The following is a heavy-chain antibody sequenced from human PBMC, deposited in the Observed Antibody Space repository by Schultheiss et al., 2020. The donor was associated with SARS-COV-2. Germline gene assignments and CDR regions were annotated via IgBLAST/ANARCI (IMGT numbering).Heavy chain of an antibody. V-gene: IGHV4-34*01. D-gene: IGHD1-26*01. CDR1: GGSISSFY. J-gene: IGHJ3*02. CDR2: INQSGST. CDR3: ARGEWELGAFDI. Sequence: SETLSLTCTVSGGSISSFYWSWIRQPPGKGLEWIGEINQSGSTNYNPSLKSRVTISVDTSKNQFSLKLSSVTAADTAVYYCARGEWELGAFDIWGQGTMVTVSS.